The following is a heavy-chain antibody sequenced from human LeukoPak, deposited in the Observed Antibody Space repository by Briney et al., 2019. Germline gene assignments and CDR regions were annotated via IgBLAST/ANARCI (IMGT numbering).Heavy chain of an antibody. D-gene: IGHD4-23*01. J-gene: IGHJ4*02. Sequence: GGSLRLSCAASGFTFSSYEMNWVRQAPGKGLEWVSYISSSGSTIYYADSVKGRFTVSRDNAKNSLYLQMNSLRAEDTAVYYCARVGNSPDYWGQGTLVTVSS. CDR3: ARVGNSPDY. V-gene: IGHV3-48*03. CDR2: ISSSGSTI. CDR1: GFTFSSYE.